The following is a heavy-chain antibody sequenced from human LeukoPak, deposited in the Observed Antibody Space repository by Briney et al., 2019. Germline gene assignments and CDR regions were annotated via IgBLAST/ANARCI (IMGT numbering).Heavy chain of an antibody. CDR1: GYSLSELS. CDR3: ATDKDLLLDS. Sequence: ASVKVSCKVSGYSLSELSTHWVRQAPGQGLEWMGGFDPGDDETIYAQKFQGRVTMTEDTSTDTAYLELSSLRSEDTAVYFCATDKDLLLDSWGQGTPVTVSS. CDR2: FDPGDDET. V-gene: IGHV1-24*01. J-gene: IGHJ5*01. D-gene: IGHD1-26*01.